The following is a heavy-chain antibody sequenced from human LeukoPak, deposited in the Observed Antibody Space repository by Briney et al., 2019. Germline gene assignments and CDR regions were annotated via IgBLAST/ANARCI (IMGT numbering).Heavy chain of an antibody. D-gene: IGHD3-10*01. CDR2: IKQDGSEK. Sequence: GGSLRLSCAASGFTFSSYWMSWVRQAPGKGLEWVANIKQDGSEKYYVDSVKGRFTISRDNAKNSLYLQMNSLKAEDTALYYCAKGNRGMVRGVPFDYWGQGTLVTVSS. J-gene: IGHJ4*02. CDR1: GFTFSSYW. CDR3: AKGNRGMVRGVPFDY. V-gene: IGHV3-7*03.